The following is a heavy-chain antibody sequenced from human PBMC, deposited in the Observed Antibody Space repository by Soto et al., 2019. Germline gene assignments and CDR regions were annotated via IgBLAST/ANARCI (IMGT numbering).Heavy chain of an antibody. J-gene: IGHJ3*01. CDR1: GLTFSSYA. Sequence: EVQLLESGGGLVQPGGSLRLSCAASGLTFSSYAMSWVRQAPGKGLEWVSAISGSGGSTYYADSVKGRFTISRDNSKNTLYMQMNSLRDEDTAIYYCVREGSGWNSRGSFDFWGRGTMVTVTS. CDR2: ISGSGGST. D-gene: IGHD6-19*01. CDR3: VREGSGWNSRGSFDF. V-gene: IGHV3-23*01.